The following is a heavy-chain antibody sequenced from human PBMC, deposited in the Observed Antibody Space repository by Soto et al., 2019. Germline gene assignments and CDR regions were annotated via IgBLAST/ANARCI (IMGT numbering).Heavy chain of an antibody. CDR3: ARDSAAGTSWFDP. D-gene: IGHD6-13*01. Sequence: ASVKVSCKASGYTFTGYDMHWVRQAPGQGLEWMGWINPNSGGTNYAQKFQGRVTMTRDTSISTAYMELSRLRSDDTAVYYCARDSAAGTSWFDPWGQGTLVTVSS. CDR2: INPNSGGT. CDR1: GYTFTGYD. J-gene: IGHJ5*02. V-gene: IGHV1-2*02.